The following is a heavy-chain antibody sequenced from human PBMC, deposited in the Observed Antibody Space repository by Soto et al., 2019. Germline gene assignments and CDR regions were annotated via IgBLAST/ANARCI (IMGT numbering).Heavy chain of an antibody. Sequence: GASVKVSCKASGYTFISYNMYWVRQAPGQGLEWMGIINPSSGSTNYAQKFQGRVTLTRDTSTSTVYMELSSLRSEDTAVYHCARELYSGGWHYFDQWGQGTLVTVSS. CDR3: ARELYSGGWHYFDQ. J-gene: IGHJ4*02. CDR2: INPSSGST. V-gene: IGHV1-46*01. CDR1: GYTFISYN. D-gene: IGHD6-19*01.